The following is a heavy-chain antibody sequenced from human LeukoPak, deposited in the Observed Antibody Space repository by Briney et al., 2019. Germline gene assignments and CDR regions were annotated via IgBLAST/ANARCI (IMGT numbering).Heavy chain of an antibody. CDR2: IYPGDSDT. V-gene: IGHV5-51*01. D-gene: IGHD1-26*01. CDR1: GYSFTSYW. CDR3: ARRLVGASFFDAFDI. Sequence: GESLKISCKGSGYSFTSYWIGWVRQMPGKGLEWMGIIYPGDSDTRYSPSLQGQVTISADKSISTAYLQWSSLKASDTAMYYCARRLVGASFFDAFDIWGQGTMVTVSS. J-gene: IGHJ3*02.